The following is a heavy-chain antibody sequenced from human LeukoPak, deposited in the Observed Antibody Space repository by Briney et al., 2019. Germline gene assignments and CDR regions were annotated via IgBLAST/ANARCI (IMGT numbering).Heavy chain of an antibody. V-gene: IGHV3-23*01. CDR3: AREYGSSWYARTNWFDP. CDR1: GFTFSNCA. J-gene: IGHJ5*02. D-gene: IGHD6-13*01. Sequence: GGSLRLSSVASGFTFSNCAMRWVRQAPGKGLEWVSSIHESGGNTYYAASVKGRFTISRDNSKNTLYLQMNSLRAEDTAVYYCAREYGSSWYARTNWFDPWGQGTLVTVSS. CDR2: IHESGGNT.